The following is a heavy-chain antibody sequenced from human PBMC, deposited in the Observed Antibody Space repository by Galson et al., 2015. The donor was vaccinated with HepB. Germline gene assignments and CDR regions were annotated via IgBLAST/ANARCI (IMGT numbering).Heavy chain of an antibody. V-gene: IGHV4-39*07. CDR2: IYYSGST. J-gene: IGHJ6*02. Sequence: ETLSLTCTVSGGSISSSSYYWGWIRQPPGKGLEWIGSIYYSGSTYYNPSLKSRVTISVDTSKNQFSLKLSSVTAADTAVYYCVGHSRGYYYYGMDVWGQGTTVTVSS. CDR3: VGHSRGYYYYGMDV. D-gene: IGHD6-13*01. CDR1: GGSISSSSYY.